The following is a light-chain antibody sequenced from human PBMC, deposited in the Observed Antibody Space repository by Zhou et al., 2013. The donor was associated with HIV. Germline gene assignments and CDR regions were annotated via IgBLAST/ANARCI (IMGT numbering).Light chain of an antibody. CDR3: QQYNSYSYT. J-gene: IGKJ2*01. CDR2: AAF. CDR1: QSISSY. V-gene: IGKV1-39*01. Sequence: DIQMTQSPSSLSASVGDRVTITCRANQSISSYLNWYQQKPGKAPKLLIYAAFSLQSGVPSRFSGSGSGTEFTLTINSLQPDDFATYYCQQYNSYSYTFGQGTKLEIK.